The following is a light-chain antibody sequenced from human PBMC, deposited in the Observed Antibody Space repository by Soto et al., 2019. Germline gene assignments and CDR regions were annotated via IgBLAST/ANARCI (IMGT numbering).Light chain of an antibody. CDR3: DQRQSWPRT. CDR1: QYINTR. Sequence: ELVLTQSPATLSSFPGDRVTLSCRASQYINTRLAWYQHRPAQPPRLLIYQTSIRAAGTPARFSASGTGTEFTLTISDVQPEDFAVYYCDQRQSWPRTVGQGTEVDI. CDR2: QTS. J-gene: IGKJ1*01. V-gene: IGKV3D-11*01.